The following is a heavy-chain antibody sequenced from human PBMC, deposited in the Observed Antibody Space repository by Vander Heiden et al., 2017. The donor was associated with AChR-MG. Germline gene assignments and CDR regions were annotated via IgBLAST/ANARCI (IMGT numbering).Heavy chain of an antibody. V-gene: IGHV1-46*01. D-gene: IGHD1-26*01. CDR2: INPSGGST. J-gene: IGHJ4*02. CDR3: ARGIGVGQDY. CDR1: GYTFTSYY. Sequence: QVQLVQSGAEVKKPGASVKVSCMASGYTFTSYYMHWVRQAPGQGLEWMGIINPSGGSTSDAQKFQGRVTMTRDTSTSTVYMEMRSLRSEDTAVYYCARGIGVGQDYWGQGTLVTVSS.